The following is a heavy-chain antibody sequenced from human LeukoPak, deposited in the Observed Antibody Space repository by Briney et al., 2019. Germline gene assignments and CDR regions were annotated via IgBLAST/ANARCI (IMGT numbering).Heavy chain of an antibody. Sequence: GWSLRLSCAASGFTFSRYWLHWVRQPPGKGLVWLSRLNADDKTTSYADSVKGRFTTSGDDARKTLYPQMNSLSAEDTAVYYCLTIVETTTGAFDIWGQGAMVTVSS. CDR3: LTIVETTTGAFDI. CDR1: GFTFSRYW. CDR2: LNADDKTT. V-gene: IGHV3-74*01. J-gene: IGHJ3*02. D-gene: IGHD5-18*01.